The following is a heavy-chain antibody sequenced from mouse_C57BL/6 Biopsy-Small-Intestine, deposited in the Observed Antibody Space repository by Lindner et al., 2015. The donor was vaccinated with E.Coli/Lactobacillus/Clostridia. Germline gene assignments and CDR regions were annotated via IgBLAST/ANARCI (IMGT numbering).Heavy chain of an antibody. CDR2: INPSTGGT. Sequence: VQLQESGPDLVKPGASVKISCKASGYSFTNYYMNWVKQSPEKSLEWIGEINPSTGGTTFNQKFRAKATMTVDRSSSTAYMQLKSLTSEDSAVYYCARYYYGSSYFDYWGQGTTLTVSS. D-gene: IGHD1-1*01. J-gene: IGHJ2*01. V-gene: IGHV1-42*01. CDR3: ARYYYGSSYFDY. CDR1: GYSFTNYY.